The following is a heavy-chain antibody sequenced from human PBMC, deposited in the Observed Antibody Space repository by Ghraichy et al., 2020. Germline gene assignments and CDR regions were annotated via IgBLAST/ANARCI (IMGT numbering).Heavy chain of an antibody. D-gene: IGHD4-11*01. CDR3: ATISTGYYYYGMDV. Sequence: SETLSLTCTVSGGSISSSYWNWIRQPPGKGLEWIGYIYYSGSTNYNPSLKSRVTISVDTSKNQFSLKLSSVTAADTAVYYCATISTGYYYYGMDVWGQGTTVSVS. CDR2: IYYSGST. V-gene: IGHV4-59*01. CDR1: GGSISSSY. J-gene: IGHJ6*02.